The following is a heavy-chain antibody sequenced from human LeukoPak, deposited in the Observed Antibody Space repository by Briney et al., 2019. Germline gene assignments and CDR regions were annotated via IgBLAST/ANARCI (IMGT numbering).Heavy chain of an antibody. CDR2: INHSGST. Sequence: SETLSLTCAVYGGSFSGYYWSWIRQPPGKGLEWIGEINHSGSTNYNLSLKSRVTISVDTSKNQFSLKLSSVTAADTAVYYCARGIAAAGNLYYYYYYMDVWGKGTTVTVSS. CDR3: ARGIAAAGNLYYYYYYMDV. V-gene: IGHV4-34*01. J-gene: IGHJ6*03. D-gene: IGHD6-13*01. CDR1: GGSFSGYY.